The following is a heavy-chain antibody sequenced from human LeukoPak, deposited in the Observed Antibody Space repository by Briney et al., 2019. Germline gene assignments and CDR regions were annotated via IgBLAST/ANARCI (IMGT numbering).Heavy chain of an antibody. J-gene: IGHJ6*02. CDR3: ARGPQGENYYYYGMDV. CDR2: INHSGST. CDR1: GGSFSGYY. V-gene: IGHV4-34*01. D-gene: IGHD2-21*01. Sequence: PETLSLTCAVYGGSFSGYYWSWIRQPPGKGLEWIGEINHSGSTNYNPSLKSRVTISVDTSKNQFSLKLSSVTAADTAVYYCARGPQGENYYYYGMDVWGQGTTVTVSS.